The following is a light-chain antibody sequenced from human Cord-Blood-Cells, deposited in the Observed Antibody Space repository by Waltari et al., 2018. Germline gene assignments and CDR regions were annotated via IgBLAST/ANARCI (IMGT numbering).Light chain of an antibody. V-gene: IGLV2-23*01. CDR2: EGS. CDR1: SSDVGSYNL. J-gene: IGLJ1*01. CDR3: CSYAGSSSYV. Sequence: QSALTQPASVSGSPGQSITISCTGTSSDVGSYNLVSWYQQHPGKAPKLMICEGSKRTSGVSNRFSGSKSGNTASLTISGLQAEDEADYYCCSYAGSSSYVFGTGTKVTVL.